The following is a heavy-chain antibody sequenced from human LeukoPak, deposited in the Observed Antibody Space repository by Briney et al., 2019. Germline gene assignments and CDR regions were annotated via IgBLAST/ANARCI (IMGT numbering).Heavy chain of an antibody. D-gene: IGHD3-3*01. CDR1: GYTFTGYY. CDR2: INPNSGGT. J-gene: IGHJ4*02. Sequence: ASVTVSCKASGYTFTGYYLHWVRPAPGQGLEWMGWINPNSGGTNYAQKFQGRVTMTRDTSISTAYMELSRLRSDDTAVYYCARDTGRGFWSGYPKFYFDYWGQGTLVTVSS. CDR3: ARDTGRGFWSGYPKFYFDY. V-gene: IGHV1-2*02.